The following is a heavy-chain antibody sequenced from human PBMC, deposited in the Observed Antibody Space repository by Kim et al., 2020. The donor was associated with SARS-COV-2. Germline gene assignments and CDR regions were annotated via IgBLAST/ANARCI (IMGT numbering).Heavy chain of an antibody. Sequence: KGRFTISRDNAKNTLYLQMNNLRAEDTAVYYCAKERRKYCSGGSCHLEYWGQGTLVTVSS. V-gene: IGHV3-33*06. J-gene: IGHJ4*02. D-gene: IGHD2-15*01. CDR3: AKERRKYCSGGSCHLEY.